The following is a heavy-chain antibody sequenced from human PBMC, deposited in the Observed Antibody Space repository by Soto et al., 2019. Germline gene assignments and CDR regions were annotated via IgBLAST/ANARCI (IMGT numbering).Heavy chain of an antibody. CDR2: IGPKNGDT. CDR3: GRGRGGEIGVFY. J-gene: IGHJ4*02. V-gene: IGHV1-2*02. CDR1: GYTFTGHY. Sequence: ASVKVSCKASGYTFTGHYIHWVRQAPGQGFEWVGEIGPKNGDTRYAQKFQGRVAMTKDSSITTVYMELTNLSPDDTAVYYCGRGRGGEIGVFYWGQGTLVNVPS. D-gene: IGHD7-27*01.